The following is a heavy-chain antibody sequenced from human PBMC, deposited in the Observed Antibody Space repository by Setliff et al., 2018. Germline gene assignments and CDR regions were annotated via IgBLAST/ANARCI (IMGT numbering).Heavy chain of an antibody. CDR3: VKDRYCSDASCSPDYFDY. J-gene: IGHJ4*02. CDR1: GFTFSNYA. Sequence: GGSLRLSCAASGFTFSNYAMSWVRRAPGKGLAWVSGITGGGGSTYYADAVKGRFTISRDNSKDTLYLQMNSLRAEDTAVYYCVKDRYCSDASCSPDYFDYWGQGTLVTVSS. V-gene: IGHV3-23*01. D-gene: IGHD2-15*01. CDR2: ITGGGGST.